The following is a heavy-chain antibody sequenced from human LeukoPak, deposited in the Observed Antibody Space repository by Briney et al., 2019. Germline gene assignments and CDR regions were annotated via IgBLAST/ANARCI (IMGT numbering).Heavy chain of an antibody. Sequence: SETLSLTCTVSDDSISFYYWNWIRQPPGKGLEWIGYIYYSGTTNYSPSLKSRVTISVDTSKNQFSLKLNSVTATDTAVYYCARHYGPWGQGTLVTVSS. V-gene: IGHV4-59*08. CDR1: DDSISFYY. D-gene: IGHD3-10*01. CDR2: IYYSGTT. CDR3: ARHYGP. J-gene: IGHJ4*02.